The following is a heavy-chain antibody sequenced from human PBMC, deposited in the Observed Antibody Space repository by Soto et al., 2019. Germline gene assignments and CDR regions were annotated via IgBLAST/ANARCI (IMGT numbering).Heavy chain of an antibody. CDR1: GFTFSSYN. J-gene: IGHJ4*02. D-gene: IGHD1-26*01. V-gene: IGHV3-21*01. CDR2: ITSGGGYI. CDR3: ATYRGTYRDY. Sequence: SLILSCVVSGFTFSSYNMNWVRQAPGKGLEWVSSITSGGGYIFYADSVKGRFTISRDNAKNALYLQMNSLRADDTAVYYCATYRGTYRDYWGQGTLVTVSS.